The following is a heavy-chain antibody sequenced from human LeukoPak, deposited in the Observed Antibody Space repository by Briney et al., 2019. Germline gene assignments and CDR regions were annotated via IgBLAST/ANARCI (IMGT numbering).Heavy chain of an antibody. J-gene: IGHJ6*02. D-gene: IGHD3-22*01. Sequence: SETLSLTCTVSGGSISSFYWSWIRQPPGKGLEWIGYIYYSGSTNYNPSLKSRVTISVDSSKNQFSLKLSSVTAADTAVYYCARGDGIGGYYSNGMDVWGQGTTVTVSS. CDR3: ARGDGIGGYYSNGMDV. CDR2: IYYSGST. CDR1: GGSISSFY. V-gene: IGHV4-59*01.